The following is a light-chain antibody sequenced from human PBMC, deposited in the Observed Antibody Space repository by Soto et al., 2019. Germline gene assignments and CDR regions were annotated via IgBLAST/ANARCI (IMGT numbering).Light chain of an antibody. J-gene: IGKJ1*01. CDR2: DAF. CDR1: QSVTNNY. CDR3: QQCATSPLT. Sequence: EIVLTQSPGTLSLSPGERATLSCRASQSVTNNYVAWYQQKPGQAPRLLIHDAFSRATGIPDRFSGSGSGTDFTLTISRLEPEDFAVYFCQQCATSPLTFGQGTRVDIK. V-gene: IGKV3-20*01.